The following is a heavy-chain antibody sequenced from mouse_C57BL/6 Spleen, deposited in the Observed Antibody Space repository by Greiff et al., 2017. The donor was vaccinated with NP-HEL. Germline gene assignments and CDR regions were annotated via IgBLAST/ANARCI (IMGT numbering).Heavy chain of an antibody. V-gene: IGHV5-4*01. CDR2: ISDGGSYT. D-gene: IGHD1-1*01. CDR3: ARDGSRGDYDGWYFDV. Sequence: EVKLMESGGGLVKPGGSLKLSCAASGFTFSSYAMSWVRQTPEKRLEWVATISDGGSYTYYPDNVKGRFSISRDNAKNNLYLQMSHLKSEDTAMYYCARDGSRGDYDGWYFDVWGTGTTVTVSS. CDR1: GFTFSSYA. J-gene: IGHJ1*03.